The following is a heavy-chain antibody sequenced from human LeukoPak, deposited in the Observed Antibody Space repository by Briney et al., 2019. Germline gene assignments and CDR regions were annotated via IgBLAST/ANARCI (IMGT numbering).Heavy chain of an antibody. V-gene: IGHV3-21*01. CDR3: ARAHLAESPEDYYYMDV. D-gene: IGHD6-19*01. Sequence: PGGSLRLSCAASGFTFSSYSMNWVRQAPGKGLEWVSSISSSSSYIYYADSVKGRFTISRDNAKNSLYLQMNSLRAEDTAVYYCARAHLAESPEDYYYMDVWGKGTTVTVSS. J-gene: IGHJ6*03. CDR2: ISSSSSYI. CDR1: GFTFSSYS.